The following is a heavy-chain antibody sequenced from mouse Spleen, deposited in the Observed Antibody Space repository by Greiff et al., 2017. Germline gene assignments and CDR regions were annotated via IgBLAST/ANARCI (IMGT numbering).Heavy chain of an antibody. Sequence: VQLQQSGTELVKPGASVKLSCKASGYTFTSYWMPWVKQRPGQGLEWIGNINPSNGGTNYNEKFKSKATLTVDKSSSTAYMQLSSLTSEDSAVYYCASAPDHYDGSPYAMDYWGQGTSVTVSS. CDR2: INPSNGGT. J-gene: IGHJ4*01. D-gene: IGHD1-1*01. CDR3: ASAPDHYDGSPYAMDY. V-gene: IGHV1-53*01. CDR1: GYTFTSYW.